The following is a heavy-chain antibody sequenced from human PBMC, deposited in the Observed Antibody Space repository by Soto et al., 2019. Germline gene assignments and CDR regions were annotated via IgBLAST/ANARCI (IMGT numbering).Heavy chain of an antibody. CDR1: GFTFRSYG. D-gene: IGHD2-2*01. Sequence: QVQLVESGGGVVQPGRSLRLSCAASGFTFRSYGLHWVRQAPGKGLEWVTFISYDGTRKYYADSVKGRFTNSRDNSKNTLYLQMSSLRSEDTAVYYRAKDVNAFFDFWGQGTLVTVSS. CDR2: ISYDGTRK. CDR3: AKDVNAFFDF. V-gene: IGHV3-30*18. J-gene: IGHJ4*02.